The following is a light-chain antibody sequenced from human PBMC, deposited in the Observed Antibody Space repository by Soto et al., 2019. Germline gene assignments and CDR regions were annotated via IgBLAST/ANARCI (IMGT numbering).Light chain of an antibody. CDR3: QQYHNWPPLT. J-gene: IGKJ4*01. V-gene: IGKV3-15*01. Sequence: EIVMTQSPATLSVSPGERATLSCRASQSVSSNLAWYQQKPGQAPRLLIYDASTRATGIPARFSGRGSGIEFTLTISSLQSEDFAFYYCQQYHNWPPLTFGGGTKVEIK. CDR2: DAS. CDR1: QSVSSN.